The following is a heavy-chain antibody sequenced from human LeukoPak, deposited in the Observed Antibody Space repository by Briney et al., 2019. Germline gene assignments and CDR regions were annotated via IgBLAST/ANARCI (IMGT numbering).Heavy chain of an antibody. V-gene: IGHV3-21*01. CDR1: GFTFSSYS. CDR3: VRGKFSGNYMDY. D-gene: IGHD1-26*01. J-gene: IGHJ4*02. CDR2: ISSSSSYI. Sequence: PGGSLRLSCAASGFTFSSYSMNWVRQAPGKGLEWVSSISSSSSYIYYADSVKGRFTISRDNAKNSLYLQMNSLRAEDTAVYYCVRGKFSGNYMDYWGQGTLVTVSS.